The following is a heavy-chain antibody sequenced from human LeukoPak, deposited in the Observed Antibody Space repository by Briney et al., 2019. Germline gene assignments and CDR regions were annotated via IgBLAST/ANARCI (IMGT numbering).Heavy chain of an antibody. CDR2: IYHSGST. D-gene: IGHD3-22*01. CDR3: ARAPKPYYYDSSGYRPPAYFDY. J-gene: IGHJ4*02. CDR1: GGSFSGYY. V-gene: IGHV4-34*01. Sequence: SETLSLTCAVYGGSFSGYYWSWIRQPPGKGLEWIGEIYHSGSTNYNPSLKSRVTISVDTSKNQFSLKLSSVTAADTAVYYCARAPKPYYYDSSGYRPPAYFDYWGQGTLVTVSS.